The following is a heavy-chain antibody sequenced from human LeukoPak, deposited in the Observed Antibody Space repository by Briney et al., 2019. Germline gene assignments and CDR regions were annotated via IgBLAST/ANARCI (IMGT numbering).Heavy chain of an antibody. J-gene: IGHJ4*02. D-gene: IGHD3-3*01. CDR1: GFTFSSYS. CDR3: ARGDFWSGYYIVN. Sequence: PGGSLRLSCAASGFTFSSYSMNWVRQAPGKGLEWVSVIYSGGSTYYADSVKGRFTISRDNSKNTLYLQMHSLRAEDTAVYYCARGDFWSGYYIVNWGQGTLVTVSS. CDR2: IYSGGST. V-gene: IGHV3-53*01.